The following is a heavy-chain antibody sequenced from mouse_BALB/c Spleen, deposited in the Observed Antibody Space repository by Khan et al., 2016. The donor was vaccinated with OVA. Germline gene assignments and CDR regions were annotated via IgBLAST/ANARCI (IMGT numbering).Heavy chain of an antibody. CDR3: ARNYRYDVYFDY. D-gene: IGHD2-14*01. V-gene: IGHV1S136*01. Sequence: VQLKESGPELVKPGASVKMSCKTSGYTFTSYVIHWVKQKPGQGLEWIGYIYPFNDSTKYSEKFKGKATLTSDKSSSTAYMELSSLTSEDSAIYYCARNYRYDVYFDYWGQGTTLTVSS. CDR2: IYPFNDST. J-gene: IGHJ2*01. CDR1: GYTFTSYV.